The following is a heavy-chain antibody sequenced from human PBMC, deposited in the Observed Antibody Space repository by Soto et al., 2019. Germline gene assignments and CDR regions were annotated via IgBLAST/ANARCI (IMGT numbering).Heavy chain of an antibody. CDR3: GRQPGHCGSTTCFGYYSVDV. J-gene: IGHJ6*02. D-gene: IGHD2-2*01. CDR2: IYYSGSS. V-gene: IGHV4-59*08. Sequence: PSETLSLTCTVSGGSISFYYWSWIRQPPGKGLEWIGYIYYSGSSNYKPSLKSRVAISVDTSNNQLSLRLSSVTAADTAVYYCGRQPGHCGSTTCFGYYSVDVWGQGTTVTVSS. CDR1: GGSISFYY.